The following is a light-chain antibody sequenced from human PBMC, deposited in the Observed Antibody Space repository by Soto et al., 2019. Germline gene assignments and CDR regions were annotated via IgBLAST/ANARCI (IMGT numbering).Light chain of an antibody. CDR3: HQYNNWPPVYT. J-gene: IGKJ2*01. V-gene: IGKV3D-15*01. Sequence: EVVLTQSPATLSVSPGQRATLSCRASQSVRNKLAWYQQKPGQAPRLLIYDASTRATGIPARFSGSGSGTEFTLTISSLQSEDFVVYYCHQYNNWPPVYTFGQGTKLEIK. CDR2: DAS. CDR1: QSVRNK.